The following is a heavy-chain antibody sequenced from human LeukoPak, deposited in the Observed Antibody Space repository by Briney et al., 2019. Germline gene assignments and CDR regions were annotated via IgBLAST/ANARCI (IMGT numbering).Heavy chain of an antibody. CDR1: GGSISSGGYY. CDR2: IYYSGST. V-gene: IGHV4-31*03. J-gene: IGHJ6*02. Sequence: PLETLPLTCTVSGGSISSGGYYWSWIRQHPGKGLEWIGYIYYSGSTYYNPSLKSRVTISVDTSKNQFSLKLSSVTAADTAVYYCARKPVDSSSWYSLIYYYYGMDVWGQGTTVTVSS. CDR3: ARKPVDSSSWYSLIYYYYGMDV. D-gene: IGHD6-13*01.